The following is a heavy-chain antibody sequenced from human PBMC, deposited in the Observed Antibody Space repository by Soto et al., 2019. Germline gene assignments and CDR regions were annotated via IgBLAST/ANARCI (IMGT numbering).Heavy chain of an antibody. J-gene: IGHJ4*02. D-gene: IGHD6-13*01. CDR3: ARALAATTSL. V-gene: IGHV3-7*01. Sequence: GGSLRLSCVDSGFTFSNYWMHWVRQAPGKGLEWVANINQDGSAEYYVDSVKGRFSISRDNAKSSLYLEMNSLRGEDTAVYYCARALAATTSLWGQGTLVTVSS. CDR1: GFTFSNYW. CDR2: INQDGSAE.